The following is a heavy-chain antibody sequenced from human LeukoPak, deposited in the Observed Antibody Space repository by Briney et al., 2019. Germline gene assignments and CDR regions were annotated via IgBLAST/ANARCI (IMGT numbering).Heavy chain of an antibody. J-gene: IGHJ4*02. CDR3: ARDLKSEYCFDY. V-gene: IGHV4-38-2*02. CDR2: IYHSGST. D-gene: IGHD3-10*01. Sequence: SETLSLTCTVSSYSISSGYYWGWIRQPPGKGLEWVGSIYHSGSTYYNPSLKSRVIISVDTSKNQFSLKLSSVTAPDTAVYFCARDLKSEYCFDYWGQGTLVTVSS. CDR1: SYSISSGYY.